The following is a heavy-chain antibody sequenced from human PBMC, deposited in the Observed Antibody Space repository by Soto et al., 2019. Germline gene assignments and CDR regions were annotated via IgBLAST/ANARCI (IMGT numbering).Heavy chain of an antibody. J-gene: IGHJ4*02. CDR3: ASGATSYDSTPNY. Sequence: GASVKVSCKASVGTFSSYAISWVRQAPGQGLEWMGGIIPIFGTANYAQKFQGRVTTTADESTSTAYMELSSLRSEDTAVYYRASGATSYDSTPNYWGQGTLVTVSS. CDR1: VGTFSSYA. D-gene: IGHD3-22*01. V-gene: IGHV1-69*13. CDR2: IIPIFGTA.